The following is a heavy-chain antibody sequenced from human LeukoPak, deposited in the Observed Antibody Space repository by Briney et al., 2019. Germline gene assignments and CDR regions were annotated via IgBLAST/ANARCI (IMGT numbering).Heavy chain of an antibody. CDR2: ITSRDGTT. Sequence: QTGGSLILSCAASGFTFTIYAMSWVRQAPGRGLEWVSSITSRDGTTDYAGSVRGRFTISRDNSKNTLYLQMNSLRVEDTAVYFCARDRPNYYGSDGHYYRRDGDYWGQGTLVTVSS. CDR3: ARDRPNYYGSDGHYYRRDGDY. V-gene: IGHV3-23*01. D-gene: IGHD3-22*01. J-gene: IGHJ4*02. CDR1: GFTFTIYA.